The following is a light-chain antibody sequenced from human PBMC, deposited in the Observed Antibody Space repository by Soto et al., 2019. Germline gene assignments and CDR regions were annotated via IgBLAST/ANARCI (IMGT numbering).Light chain of an antibody. CDR1: QSVRSSR. V-gene: IGKV3-20*01. CDR2: GAS. J-gene: IGKJ4*01. CDR3: QQYDTSPLT. Sequence: EIVLTQSPGTLYLSPGERATLSCRASQSVRSSRLAWYQQKPGQAPRLLIYGASSRATGIPDRFSGSESGTDFALIISRLEPQDFAVYYCQQYDTSPLTFGGGTKVEIK.